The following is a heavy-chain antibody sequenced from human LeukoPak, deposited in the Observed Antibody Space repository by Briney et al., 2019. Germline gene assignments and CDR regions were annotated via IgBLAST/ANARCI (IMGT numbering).Heavy chain of an antibody. J-gene: IGHJ4*02. D-gene: IGHD1-26*01. CDR1: GDSVSIKSAS. V-gene: IGHV6-1*01. Sequence: SQTLSLACAISGDSVSIKSASWNWIRQSPSRGLEWLGRTYSRSKWFNDYAVSVKSRITINPDTSKNQFSLHLSSVTPDDTAVYYCARGTGSLDYWGQGTLVTVSS. CDR2: TYSRSKWFN. CDR3: ARGTGSLDY.